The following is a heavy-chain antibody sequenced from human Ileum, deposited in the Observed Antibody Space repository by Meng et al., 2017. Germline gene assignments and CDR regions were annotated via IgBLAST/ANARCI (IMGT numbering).Heavy chain of an antibody. D-gene: IGHD3-10*01. CDR2: TYYNGSP. CDR1: GCSFSSDNYY. V-gene: IGHV4-30-4*01. Sequence: QVQLQESGPGLVNPSHTLSLTRSVSGCSFSSDNYYWTWIRPTPGKGLEWIGLTYYNGSPFYNPSLRSRVTISVDTSKDQFSLKLTSVTAADTAVYYCARERRHYYGSGSFDYWGQGILVTVSS. J-gene: IGHJ4*02. CDR3: ARERRHYYGSGSFDY.